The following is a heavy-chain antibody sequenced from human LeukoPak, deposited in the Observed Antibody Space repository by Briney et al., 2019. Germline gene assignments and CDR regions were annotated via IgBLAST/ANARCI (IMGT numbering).Heavy chain of an antibody. CDR1: GYTFTSYG. J-gene: IGHJ1*01. V-gene: IGHV1-18*01. CDR2: ISAYNGNT. CDR3: ARDSSSWYSPEYFQH. D-gene: IGHD6-13*01. Sequence: GASVKVSCKASGYTFTSYGISWVRQAPGQGLEWMGWISAYNGNTNYAQKLQGRVTMTTDTSTSTAYMELRSLRYDDTAVYYCARDSSSWYSPEYFQHWGQGTLVTVSS.